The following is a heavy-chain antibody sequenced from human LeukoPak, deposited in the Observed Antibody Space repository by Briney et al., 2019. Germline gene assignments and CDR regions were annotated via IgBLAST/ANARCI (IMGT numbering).Heavy chain of an antibody. CDR2: IYHSGST. Sequence: SETLSLTCAVSGVSIRSSNWWSWVRQPPGQGLEWIGEIYHSGSTNYNPSLKSRVTISVDKSKNQFSLKLSSVTAADTAVYYCARVATVTTMGYFDYWGQGTLVTVSS. CDR3: ARVATVTTMGYFDY. D-gene: IGHD4-11*01. CDR1: GVSIRSSNW. J-gene: IGHJ4*02. V-gene: IGHV4-4*02.